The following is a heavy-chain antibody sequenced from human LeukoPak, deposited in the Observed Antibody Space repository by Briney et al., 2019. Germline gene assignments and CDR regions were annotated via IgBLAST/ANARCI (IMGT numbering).Heavy chain of an antibody. CDR1: GFTVSSNY. D-gene: IGHD6-19*01. Sequence: GGSLRLSCAASGFTVSSNYMSWVRRAPGKGLEWVSVIYSGGSTYYADSVKGRFTISRDNSKNTLYLQMNSLRAEDTAVYYCARDLSSGWYGVFDYWGQGTLVTVSS. J-gene: IGHJ4*02. V-gene: IGHV3-53*01. CDR3: ARDLSSGWYGVFDY. CDR2: IYSGGST.